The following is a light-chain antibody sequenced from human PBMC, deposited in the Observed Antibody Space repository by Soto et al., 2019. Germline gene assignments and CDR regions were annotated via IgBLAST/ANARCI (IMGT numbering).Light chain of an antibody. J-gene: IGKJ5*01. CDR2: DAS. Sequence: EIVMTQSPATLSLSPGERATLSCRASQSVSSYLAWYQQKPGQAPRLLIYDASNSATGISARFSGSGSGTAFTLTISSLEPEDFAVYYCQQRSNWTPRFTFGQGTRLEI. V-gene: IGKV3-11*01. CDR3: QQRSNWTPRFT. CDR1: QSVSSY.